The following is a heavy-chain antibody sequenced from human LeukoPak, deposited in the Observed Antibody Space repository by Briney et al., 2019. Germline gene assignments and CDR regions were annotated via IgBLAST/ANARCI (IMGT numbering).Heavy chain of an antibody. J-gene: IGHJ4*02. V-gene: IGHV4-34*01. Sequence: SETLSLTCAVYGGSFSGYYWSWIRQPPGKGLEWIGEINHSGSADYNPSLKSRVTISEDTSKNQFSLKLSSVTAADTAVYYCATRRGYFDYWGQGTLVTVSS. CDR2: INHSGSA. CDR1: GGSFSGYY. D-gene: IGHD3-10*01. CDR3: ATRRGYFDY.